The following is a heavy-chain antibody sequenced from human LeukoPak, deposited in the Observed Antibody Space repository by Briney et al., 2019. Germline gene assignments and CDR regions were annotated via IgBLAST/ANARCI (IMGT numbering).Heavy chain of an antibody. CDR1: GFTVSSNY. Sequence: GGSLRLSCAASGFTVSSNYMSWVRQAPGKGLEWVSVIYSGGSTYYADSVKGRFTISRDNSKNTLYLQMNSLRAEDTAVYYCARVGYDSSGYVDYWGQGTLVTVSS. CDR2: IYSGGST. J-gene: IGHJ4*02. D-gene: IGHD3-22*01. CDR3: ARVGYDSSGYVDY. V-gene: IGHV3-53*01.